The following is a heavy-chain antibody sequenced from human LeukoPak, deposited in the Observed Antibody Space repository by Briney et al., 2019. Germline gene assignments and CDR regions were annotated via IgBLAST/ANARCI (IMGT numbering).Heavy chain of an antibody. V-gene: IGHV4-61*01. CDR3: AKVCNWNYNDY. CDR1: GGSVSSGSHH. D-gene: IGHD2/OR15-2a*01. CDR2: IYYSGST. Sequence: SETLSLTCTVSGGSVSSGSHHWSWIRQPPGKGLEWIGYIYYSGSTNNNPSLESRVTISVDTSKNQFSLKLSSVTAEDTAVYYCAKVCNWNYNDYWGQGTLVTVSS. J-gene: IGHJ4*02.